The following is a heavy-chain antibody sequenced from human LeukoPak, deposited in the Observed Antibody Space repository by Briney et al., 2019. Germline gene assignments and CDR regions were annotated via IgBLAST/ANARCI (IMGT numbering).Heavy chain of an antibody. J-gene: IGHJ1*01. CDR1: GGTFSSYA. Sequence: GASVKVSCKASGGTFSSYAISWVRQAPGQGLEWMGWINPNSGGTNYAQKFQGWVTMTRDTSISTAYMELSRLRSDDTAVYYCARAPPYSSGSQYFQHWGQGTLVTVSS. CDR3: ARAPPYSSGSQYFQH. V-gene: IGHV1-2*04. D-gene: IGHD6-19*01. CDR2: INPNSGGT.